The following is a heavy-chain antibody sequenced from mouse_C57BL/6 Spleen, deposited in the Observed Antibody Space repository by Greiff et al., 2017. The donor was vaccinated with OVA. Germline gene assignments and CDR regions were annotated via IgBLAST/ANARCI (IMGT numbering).Heavy chain of an antibody. J-gene: IGHJ2*01. V-gene: IGHV1-61*01. D-gene: IGHD1-1*01. CDR2: IYPSDSET. CDR1: GYTFTSYW. CDR3: ARSGYYGSSAYFDY. Sequence: QVQLQQPGAELVRPGSSVKLSCKASGYTFTSYWMDWVKQRPGQGLEWIGNIYPSDSETHYNQKFKDKATLTVDKSSSTAYMQLSSLTSEDSAVYYCARSGYYGSSAYFDYWGKGTTLTVSS.